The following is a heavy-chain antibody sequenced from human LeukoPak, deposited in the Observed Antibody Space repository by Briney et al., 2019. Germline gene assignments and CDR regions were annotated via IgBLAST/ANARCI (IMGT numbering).Heavy chain of an antibody. Sequence: GGSLRLSCAGSGFTLNNYAIHWVRQAPGKGLEWVAYISSGDARMDHAESVKGRFTISRDNAKNSLSLQMNSLRAEGTAVYYCARPSVYGFDAFDMWGQGAMVIVSA. CDR1: GFTLNNYA. V-gene: IGHV3-48*03. CDR3: ARPSVYGFDAFDM. J-gene: IGHJ3*02. CDR2: ISSGDARM. D-gene: IGHD5/OR15-5a*01.